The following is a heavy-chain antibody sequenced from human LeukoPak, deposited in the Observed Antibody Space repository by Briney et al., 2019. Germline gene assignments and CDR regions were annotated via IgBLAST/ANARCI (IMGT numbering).Heavy chain of an antibody. D-gene: IGHD2-2*01. CDR2: IYHSGST. CDR3: ATIPTSRSQSSFDP. J-gene: IGHJ5*02. Sequence: PSETLSLTCTVSGYAINGGNYWGWLRQPPGKGLDWIGYIYHSGSTHYNPSLKSRVTISLDTSENQFSLNLTSVTAADTAVYYCATIPTSRSQSSFDPWGQGTLVTVSS. V-gene: IGHV4-38-2*02. CDR1: GYAINGGNY.